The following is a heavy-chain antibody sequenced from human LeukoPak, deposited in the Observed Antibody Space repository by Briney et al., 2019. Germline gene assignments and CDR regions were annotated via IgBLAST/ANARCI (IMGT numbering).Heavy chain of an antibody. CDR2: IYYSGST. J-gene: IGHJ6*02. V-gene: IGHV4-59*08. CDR1: GGSISSYY. D-gene: IGHD6-13*01. CDR3: ARHGLMAAAGKDYYYGMDV. Sequence: SETLSLTCTVSGGSISSYYWSWIRQPPGKGLEWIGYIYYSGSTNYNPSLKSRVTISVDTSKNQFSLKLSSVTAADTAVYYCARHGLMAAAGKDYYYGMDVWGQGTTVTVSS.